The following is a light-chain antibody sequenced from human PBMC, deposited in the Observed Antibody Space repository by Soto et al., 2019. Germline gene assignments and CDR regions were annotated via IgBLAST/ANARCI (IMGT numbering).Light chain of an antibody. V-gene: IGKV1-5*01. J-gene: IGKJ4*01. CDR1: QSITSW. Sequence: DIQITQSPSTLSASVGDRVTITCRASQSITSWLAWYQQKPGKAPNLLIYDASSLQSGVPSRFSGSGSGTEFTLTISSLQPDDSATYYCQQYNSHDAIAFGRGTKVEIK. CDR2: DAS. CDR3: QQYNSHDAIA.